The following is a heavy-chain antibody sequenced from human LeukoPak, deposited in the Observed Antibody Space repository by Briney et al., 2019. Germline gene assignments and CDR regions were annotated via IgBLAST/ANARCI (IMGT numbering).Heavy chain of an antibody. D-gene: IGHD2-2*01. V-gene: IGHV3-48*04. CDR2: ISSSGSTI. Sequence: GGSLRLSCAASGFTFSSYSMNWVRQAPGKGLEWVSYISSSGSTIYYADSVKGRFTISRDNAKNSLYLQMNSLRAEDTAVYYCATEFAGYCSSTSCSWGQGTLVTVSS. J-gene: IGHJ5*02. CDR3: ATEFAGYCSSTSCS. CDR1: GFTFSSYS.